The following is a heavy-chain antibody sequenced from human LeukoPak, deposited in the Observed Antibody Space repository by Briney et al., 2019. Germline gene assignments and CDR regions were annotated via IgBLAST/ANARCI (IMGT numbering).Heavy chain of an antibody. CDR1: GGSISSSSYY. J-gene: IGHJ6*03. V-gene: IGHV4-39*01. D-gene: IGHD2-8*02. Sequence: SETLSLTCTVSGGSISSSSYYWGWHPPPPGKGLEWIGSISYSASTYYNPSLKSRVTISVEPSKTQSSMKLSSVTAAETAVYYCARHHADEVVYAVYYYIDVWGKGTAVTVSS. CDR3: ARHHADEVVYAVYYYIDV. CDR2: ISYSAST.